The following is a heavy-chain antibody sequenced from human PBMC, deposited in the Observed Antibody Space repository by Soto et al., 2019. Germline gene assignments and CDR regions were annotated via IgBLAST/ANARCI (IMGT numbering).Heavy chain of an antibody. D-gene: IGHD2-21*01. CDR2: ITGSGAST. CDR1: GFTFSNYV. CDR3: AKVFQGVVPDAFDI. Sequence: GGSLRLSCAASGFTFSNYVMSWVRQAPGKGLEWVSGITGSGASTYYADSVKGRFSISRDNSKNTLYLQMNSLRAEDTTVYYCAKVFQGVVPDAFDIWGRGTMFTVSS. V-gene: IGHV3-23*01. J-gene: IGHJ3*02.